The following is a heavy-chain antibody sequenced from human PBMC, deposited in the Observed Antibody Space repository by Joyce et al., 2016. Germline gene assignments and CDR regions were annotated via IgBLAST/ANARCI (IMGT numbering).Heavy chain of an antibody. CDR3: GRQMHDFGDYEAFDP. D-gene: IGHD4-17*01. Sequence: QVQLVQSGAEMKRPGASVKVSCKTSGYIFTRIYMHWVRQAPGRGLEGMGISNPSGGSPTYAPKFRDRVTMPRDTSTTTDYLEMSSLRPEDTAVYYCGRQMHDFGDYEAFDPWGQGTL. CDR1: GYIFTRIY. V-gene: IGHV1-46*01. J-gene: IGHJ5*02. CDR2: SNPSGGSP.